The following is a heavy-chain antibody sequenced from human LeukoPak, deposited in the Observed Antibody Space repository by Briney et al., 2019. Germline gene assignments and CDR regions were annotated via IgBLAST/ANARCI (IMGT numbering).Heavy chain of an antibody. Sequence: ASVKVSCKASGYNFISYYMHWVRQAPGQGLEWMGWINPNSGDTHFAQKFQGRVTMTRDTSITTAYLELSRLTSDDTAVYYCARGAPVGSNWFDPWGQGTLVTVS. CDR1: GYNFISYY. CDR3: ARGAPVGSNWFDP. CDR2: INPNSGDT. D-gene: IGHD3-10*01. V-gene: IGHV1-2*02. J-gene: IGHJ5*02.